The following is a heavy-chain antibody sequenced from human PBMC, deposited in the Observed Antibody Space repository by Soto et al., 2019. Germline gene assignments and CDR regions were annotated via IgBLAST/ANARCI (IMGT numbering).Heavy chain of an antibody. CDR2: IWYDGTSK. J-gene: IGHJ6*02. D-gene: IGHD3-10*01. CDR1: GFSFSSYG. CDR3: AKDRVAALLWFGEKDAMDV. V-gene: IGHV3-33*03. Sequence: QAQLVESGGGVVQPGRSLRLSCAASGFSFSSYGMHWVRQAPGKGLEWVAVIWYDGTSKYYAESVKGRLTISRDNSKITLHLQMHSLRVEDTAVYYCAKDRVAALLWFGEKDAMDVWGQGTTVTVSS.